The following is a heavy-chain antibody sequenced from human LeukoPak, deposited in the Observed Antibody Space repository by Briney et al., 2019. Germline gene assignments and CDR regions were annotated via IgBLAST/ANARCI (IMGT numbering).Heavy chain of an antibody. D-gene: IGHD5-24*01. Sequence: GSLRLSCAASGFMFSSNWMSWVRLAPGKGLEWVANIKEDGTETYYADSVGGRFTISRDNAKNSLYLQMNSLRVEDTAVYYCAKEGRSLQTYWGQGTLVTVSS. V-gene: IGHV3-7*03. J-gene: IGHJ4*02. CDR1: GFMFSSNW. CDR3: AKEGRSLQTY. CDR2: IKEDGTET.